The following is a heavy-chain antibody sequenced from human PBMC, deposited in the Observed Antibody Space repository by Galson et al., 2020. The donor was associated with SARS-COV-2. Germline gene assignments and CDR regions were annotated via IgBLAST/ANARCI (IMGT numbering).Heavy chain of an antibody. CDR2: ISSSSSYT. CDR3: ARDYRDIV. Sequence: GESLKISCAASGFTFSDYFMSWIRQAPGKGLEWVSYISSSSSYTNYADSVKGRFTISRDNSKNTLYLQMNSLRAEDTAVYYCARDYRDIVWGQGTLVTVSS. D-gene: IGHD2-15*01. V-gene: IGHV3-11*06. CDR1: GFTFSDYF. J-gene: IGHJ4*02.